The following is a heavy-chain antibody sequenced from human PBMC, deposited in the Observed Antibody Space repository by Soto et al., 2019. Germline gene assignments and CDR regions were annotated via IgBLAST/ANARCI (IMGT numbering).Heavy chain of an antibody. V-gene: IGHV3-33*01. CDR2: IWYDGSHK. J-gene: IGHJ2*01. CDR1: EFNFNTYG. Sequence: VPLVESGGGVVQPGRSLRLSCEASEFNFNTYGIHWVRQAPGKGLEWVAMIWYDGSHKYYADSVKGRFTISLDNSKNTLYLQMNSLRTDDTAVYYCARNGVAAAGTRYFDLWGRGTLVTVSS. CDR3: ARNGVAAAGTRYFDL. D-gene: IGHD6-25*01.